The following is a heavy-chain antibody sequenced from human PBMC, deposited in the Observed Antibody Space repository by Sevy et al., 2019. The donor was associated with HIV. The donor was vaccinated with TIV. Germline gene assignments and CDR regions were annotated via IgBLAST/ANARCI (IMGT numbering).Heavy chain of an antibody. Sequence: GGSLRLSCAASGLTFSSYAMSWVRQAPGKGLEWVSPISGSGGSTYYADSVKDRFTISRDNSKNTLYLQMNSLRAEDTAVYYCANRPRGKYYDIEYWGQGTLVTVSS. J-gene: IGHJ4*02. V-gene: IGHV3-23*01. CDR3: ANRPRGKYYDIEY. CDR2: ISGSGGST. D-gene: IGHD3-22*01. CDR1: GLTFSSYA.